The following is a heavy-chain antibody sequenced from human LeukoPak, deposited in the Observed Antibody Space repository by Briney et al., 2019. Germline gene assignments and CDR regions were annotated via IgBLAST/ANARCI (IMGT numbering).Heavy chain of an antibody. CDR3: AASRDYGNYYINC. D-gene: IGHD4-11*01. CDR1: GGAFSAYY. CDR2: ISDSGRT. J-gene: IGHJ4*02. Sequence: SETLPLTCAVYGGAFSAYYWSWIRQPPGTGLEWIGEISDSGRTNYNPSLKSRVTISVDKSKNHFSLMLPSVTAADTAVYYCAASRDYGNYYINCWGQGTLVTVSA. V-gene: IGHV4-34*01.